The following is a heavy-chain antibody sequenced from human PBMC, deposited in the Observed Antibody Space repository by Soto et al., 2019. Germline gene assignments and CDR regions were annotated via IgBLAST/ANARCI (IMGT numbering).Heavy chain of an antibody. Sequence: ASVKVSCKASGYTFTSYGISWVRQAPGQGLEWMGWISAYNGNTNYAQKLQGRVTMTTDTSTSTAYMELRSLRSDDTAVYYCAREFRDIVVVPAEYYMDVWGKGTTVTVSS. CDR2: ISAYNGNT. V-gene: IGHV1-18*01. J-gene: IGHJ6*03. CDR1: GYTFTSYG. CDR3: AREFRDIVVVPAEYYMDV. D-gene: IGHD2-2*01.